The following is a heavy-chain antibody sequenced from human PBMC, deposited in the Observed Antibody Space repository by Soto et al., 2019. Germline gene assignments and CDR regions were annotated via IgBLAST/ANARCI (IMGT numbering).Heavy chain of an antibody. CDR3: ARGGKYCSSTSCYGSRDDP. CDR2: INHSGST. V-gene: IGHV4-34*01. Sequence: PSETLSLTCAVYGGSFSGYYWSWIRQPPGKGLEWIGEINHSGSTNYNPSLKSRVTISVDTSKNQFSLKLSSVTAADTAVYYCARGGKYCSSTSCYGSRDDPWGQGTLVTVS. J-gene: IGHJ5*02. CDR1: GGSFSGYY. D-gene: IGHD2-2*01.